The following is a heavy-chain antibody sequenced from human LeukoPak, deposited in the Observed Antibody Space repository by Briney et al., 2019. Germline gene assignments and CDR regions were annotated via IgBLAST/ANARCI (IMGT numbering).Heavy chain of an antibody. D-gene: IGHD6-19*01. CDR1: GGSINDYY. V-gene: IGHV4-4*07. CDR2: IYSTGST. CDR3: TRGMYAVSGTSWFGP. Sequence: SETLSLTCTVSGGSINDYYWSWIRQPAGKGLEWLGRIYSTGSTDYNPSLKGRVTMSVDTSQNQLSLKLSSVTAADTAVYFCTRGMYAVSGTSWFGPWGQGTLVTVSS. J-gene: IGHJ5*02.